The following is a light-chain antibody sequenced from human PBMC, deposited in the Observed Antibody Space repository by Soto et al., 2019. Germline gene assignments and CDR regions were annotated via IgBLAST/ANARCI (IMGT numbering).Light chain of an antibody. CDR3: QHYHSLLLT. CDR2: DAY. CDR1: QGVGST. J-gene: IGKJ4*01. Sequence: EVEVTNTTSTLSVSPEESATLSSPASQGVGSTLAWYQQKPGQTPRLLIYDAYIRATGVPARFSGSGSGTDFTLTSGSLKSEDFAVYYCQHYHSLLLTFGGGTKVDIK. V-gene: IGKV3-15*01.